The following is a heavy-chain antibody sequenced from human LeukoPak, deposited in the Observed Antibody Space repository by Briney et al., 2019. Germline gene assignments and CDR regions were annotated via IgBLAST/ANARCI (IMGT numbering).Heavy chain of an antibody. CDR1: GFSFSRYG. Sequence: GGSLRLSCAASGFSFSRYGMHWVRQAPGKGLEWVAFARYDGNLQFYADSVKGRFTISRDNSKNTVSLQMNSLRPEDTAVYYCAKDKAGLHSSGCYDSWGQGALVTVSS. CDR2: ARYDGNLQ. V-gene: IGHV3-30*02. CDR3: AKDKAGLHSSGCYDS. D-gene: IGHD6-19*01. J-gene: IGHJ4*02.